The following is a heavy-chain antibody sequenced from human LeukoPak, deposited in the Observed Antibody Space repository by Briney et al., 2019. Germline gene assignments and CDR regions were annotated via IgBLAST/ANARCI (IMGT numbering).Heavy chain of an antibody. V-gene: IGHV1-69*13. CDR2: IIPIFGTA. CDR3: ARDLQAAKGAFDI. Sequence: SVKVSCKASGGTFSSYAISWVRQAPGQGLEWMGGIIPIFGTANYAQKFQGRATITADESTSTAYMELSSLRSEDTAVYYCARDLQAAKGAFDIWGQGTMVTVSS. J-gene: IGHJ3*02. CDR1: GGTFSSYA.